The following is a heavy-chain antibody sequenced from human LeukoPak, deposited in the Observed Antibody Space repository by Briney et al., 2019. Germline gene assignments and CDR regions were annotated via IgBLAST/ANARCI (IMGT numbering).Heavy chain of an antibody. V-gene: IGHV3-23*01. CDR1: GITLSNYG. Sequence: GGSLRLSCAVSGITLSNYGMAWVRQAPGKGLEWVASLSASGGGTSYADSVRGRSTISRDNAKNTLHLQMNSLRAEDTAVYFCAKRGVVIRVILVGFHKEAYYFDSWGQGVLVTVSS. J-gene: IGHJ4*02. D-gene: IGHD3-22*01. CDR2: LSASGGGT. CDR3: AKRGVVIRVILVGFHKEAYYFDS.